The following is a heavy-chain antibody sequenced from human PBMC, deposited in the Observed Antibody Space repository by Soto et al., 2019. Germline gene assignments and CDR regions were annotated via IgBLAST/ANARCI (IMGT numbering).Heavy chain of an antibody. CDR3: AVYCSGGTCYSGNFYYRMDV. D-gene: IGHD2-15*01. J-gene: IGHJ6*02. CDR1: VFAFSDYY. CDR2: ISSGSTYT. Sequence: GGSLRLCCAPSVFAFSDYYMTWVRLAPEKGLEWISYISSGSTYTNYAYSVKGRFTISRNNAKNPLYLQTNSLRAEDPAVYYRAVYCSGGTCYSGNFYYRMDVWGQATMVTV. V-gene: IGHV3-11*03.